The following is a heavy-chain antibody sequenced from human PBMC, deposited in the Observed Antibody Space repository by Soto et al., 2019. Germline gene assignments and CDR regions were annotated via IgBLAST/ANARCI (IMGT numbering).Heavy chain of an antibody. CDR3: ARDNSGRNYYFYEGMDV. CDR1: GYTFTNYA. J-gene: IGHJ6*02. D-gene: IGHD1-26*01. CDR2: INTGNGNT. V-gene: IGHV1-3*04. Sequence: QVQLLQSGAEVKKPGASVKVSCKASGYTFTNYAMHWVRQAPGQRLEWMGWINTGNGNTKYSRKLQGRVTMTRDTSARTAYKELHRLRSEDMAVYFCARDNSGRNYYFYEGMDVWGQGTTVIVSS.